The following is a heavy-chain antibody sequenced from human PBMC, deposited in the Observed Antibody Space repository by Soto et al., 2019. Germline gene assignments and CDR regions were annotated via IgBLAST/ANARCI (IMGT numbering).Heavy chain of an antibody. J-gene: IGHJ4*02. CDR3: AREGSYSAYNFAHGIQLWSFDF. Sequence: QVRLQESGPGLLKPSETLSLTCTVSGGSINTFYWSWVRQPAGKGLEWIGRIFSSGSTSFNPSLDSRVAMSVDTPKNHFSLNLSSVTAADMAVYYCAREGSYSAYNFAHGIQLWSFDFWGQGALVTVSS. V-gene: IGHV4-4*07. D-gene: IGHD5-12*01. CDR2: IFSSGST. CDR1: GGSINTFY.